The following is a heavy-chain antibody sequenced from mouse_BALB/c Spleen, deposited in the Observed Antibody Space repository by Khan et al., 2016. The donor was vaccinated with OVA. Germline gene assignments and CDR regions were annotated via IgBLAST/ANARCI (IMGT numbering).Heavy chain of an antibody. J-gene: IGHJ2*01. CDR2: ISNGGGST. D-gene: IGHD1-1*02. V-gene: IGHV5-12-2*01. Sequence: EVELVESGGGLVQPGGSLKLSCAASGFTFSSYIMSWVRQTPEKRLEWVAYISNGGGSTYYLATVKGRFTISRDNATNTLYLQMSSLKSEDTAMYYGARHGSYVSFDYWGQGTTLTVSS. CDR1: GFTFSSYI. CDR3: ARHGSYVSFDY.